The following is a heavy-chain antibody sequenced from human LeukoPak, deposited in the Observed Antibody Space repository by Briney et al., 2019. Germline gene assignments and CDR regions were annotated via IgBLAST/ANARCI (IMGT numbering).Heavy chain of an antibody. CDR3: ARAHCSSTSCYAFDI. CDR2: IIPILGIA. J-gene: IGHJ6*04. Sequence: SVKVSCKASGGTFSSYTISWVRQAPGQGLEWMGRIIPILGIANYAQKFQGRVTITADKSTSTAYMELSSLRSEDTAVYYCARAHCSSTSCYAFDIWGKGTTVTVSS. D-gene: IGHD2-2*01. CDR1: GGTFSSYT. V-gene: IGHV1-69*02.